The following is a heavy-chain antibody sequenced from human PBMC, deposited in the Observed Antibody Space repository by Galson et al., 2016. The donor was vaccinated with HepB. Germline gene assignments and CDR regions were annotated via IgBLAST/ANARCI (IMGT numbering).Heavy chain of an antibody. CDR3: ANLSAAVAGTPDNWFNT. Sequence: QSGAEVKKPGESLKISCKGFGYSFTDFWIGWVRQMPGKGLEWMGIIYPDDSDTRYSPSFQGQVTFSADKTFSTAYLQWSSLKASEPAMYYCANLSAAVAGTPDNWFNTWGQGTLVTVSS. J-gene: IGHJ5*02. D-gene: IGHD1-1*01. CDR2: IYPDDSDT. V-gene: IGHV5-51*01. CDR1: GYSFTDFW.